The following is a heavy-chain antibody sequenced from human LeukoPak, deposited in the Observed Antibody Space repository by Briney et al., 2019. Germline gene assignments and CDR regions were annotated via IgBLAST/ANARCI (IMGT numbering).Heavy chain of an antibody. CDR3: AKFDRGGEWNVFDY. CDR2: ISSSSSTI. D-gene: IGHD2-21*01. J-gene: IGHJ4*02. Sequence: PGGSLRLSCAASGFTFSSYSMNWVRQAPGKGLEWVSYISSSSSTIYYADSVKGRFTISRDNAKNSLYLQMNSLRAEDTAVYYCAKFDRGGEWNVFDYWGQGTLVTVSS. V-gene: IGHV3-48*01. CDR1: GFTFSSYS.